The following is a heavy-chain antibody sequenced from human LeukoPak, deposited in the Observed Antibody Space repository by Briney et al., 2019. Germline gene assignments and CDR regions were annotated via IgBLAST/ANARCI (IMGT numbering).Heavy chain of an antibody. J-gene: IGHJ6*03. V-gene: IGHV3-15*01. CDR3: TAAAPKYYYDSSGSYYYYYMDV. CDR1: GFTFSNAW. CDR2: IKSKTDGCTT. D-gene: IGHD3-22*01. Sequence: GGSLRLSCAASGFTFSNAWMGWVRQAPGKGLEWVGRIKSKTDGCTTDYAAPVKGRFTISRDDSKNTLYLQMNSLKTEDTAVYYCTAAAPKYYYDSSGSYYYYYMDVWGKGTTVTVSS.